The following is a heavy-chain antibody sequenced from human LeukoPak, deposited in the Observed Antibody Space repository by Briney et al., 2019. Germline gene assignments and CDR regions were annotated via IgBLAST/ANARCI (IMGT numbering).Heavy chain of an antibody. CDR1: GFTFSTYS. CDR3: ARDQGSVSWWDY. CDR2: ISSSSTTI. V-gene: IGHV3-48*02. D-gene: IGHD2-15*01. Sequence: GGSLRLSCAASGFTFSTYSMNWVRQTPGKGLEWVSYISSSSTTIYYADSVKGRFTISRDNAKNSLYLRMNSLRDEDTAVYYCARDQGSVSWWDYWGQGTLVTVSS. J-gene: IGHJ4*02.